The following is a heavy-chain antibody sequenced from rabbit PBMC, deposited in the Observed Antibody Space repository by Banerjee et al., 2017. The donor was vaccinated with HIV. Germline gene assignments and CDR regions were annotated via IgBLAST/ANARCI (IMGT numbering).Heavy chain of an antibody. CDR1: GFSFSSSYW. D-gene: IGHD8-1*01. Sequence: QEQLEESGGDLVQPEGSLTLTCTASGFSFSSSYWICWVRQAPGKGLELIACIYAGDGNTWYASWAKGRFTISKTSSTTVTLQMTSLTAADTATYFCGRDRDTGSVYYFDLWGPGTLVTVS. J-gene: IGHJ4*01. CDR3: GRDRDTGSVYYFDL. V-gene: IGHV1S45*01. CDR2: IYAGDGNT.